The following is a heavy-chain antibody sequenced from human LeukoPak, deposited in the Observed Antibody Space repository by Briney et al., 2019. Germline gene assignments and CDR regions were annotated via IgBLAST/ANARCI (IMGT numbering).Heavy chain of an antibody. J-gene: IGHJ4*02. D-gene: IGHD3-22*01. Sequence: GESLRISCQGSGYSFTSYWMAWVRQMPGKGLEWMGIIYPGDSDIIKSPSFQGQVTISADKSINTAYVQWSSLQGSDTAMYFCARWYSSGYSDYWGQGTLVTVSS. CDR1: GYSFTSYW. CDR2: IYPGDSDI. CDR3: ARWYSSGYSDY. V-gene: IGHV5-51*01.